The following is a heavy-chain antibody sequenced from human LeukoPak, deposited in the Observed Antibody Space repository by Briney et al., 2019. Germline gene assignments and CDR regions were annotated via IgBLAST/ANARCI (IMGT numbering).Heavy chain of an antibody. CDR1: GYTFTSYG. D-gene: IGHD3-3*01. J-gene: IGHJ4*02. CDR2: ISAYNGNT. CDR3: ARVSGQGFLEWLLPDY. V-gene: IGHV1-18*01. Sequence: GASVKVSCKASGYTFTSYGISWVRQAPGQGLEWMGGISAYNGNTNYAQKLQGRVTMTTDTSTSTAYMELRSLRSDDTAVYYCARVSGQGFLEWLLPDYWGQGTLVTVSS.